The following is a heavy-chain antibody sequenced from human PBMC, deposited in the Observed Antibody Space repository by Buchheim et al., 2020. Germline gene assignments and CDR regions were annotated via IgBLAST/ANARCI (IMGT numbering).Heavy chain of an antibody. CDR2: IYYSGTT. CDR1: GGSISRGGYY. CDR3: ARVAPGIALTYALDV. D-gene: IGHD6-13*01. J-gene: IGHJ6*02. V-gene: IGHV4-31*03. Sequence: QVQLQESGPGLVKPSQTLSLTCTVSGGSISRGGYYWSWIRQHPGKGLEWIGSIYYSGTTYYNPSLKSRVTISVDTSKNQFSLKLSSVTAADTAVYYCARVAPGIALTYALDVWGRGTT.